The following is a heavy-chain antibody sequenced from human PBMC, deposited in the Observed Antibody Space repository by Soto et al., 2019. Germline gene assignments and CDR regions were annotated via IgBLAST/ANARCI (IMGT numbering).Heavy chain of an antibody. Sequence: QVQLQESGPGLVKPSGTLSLTCAVSGDSLTTNHWWSWVRQPPGKGLQWIGEVYHNGRTDYNPSLRSRVTMSMDTSKNQFSLKLTSVTAADTAIYYCARDASVPGESDRFDYWGQGNLVTVSS. J-gene: IGHJ4*02. CDR2: VYHNGRT. D-gene: IGHD6-19*01. CDR1: GDSLTTNHW. V-gene: IGHV4-4*02. CDR3: ARDASVPGESDRFDY.